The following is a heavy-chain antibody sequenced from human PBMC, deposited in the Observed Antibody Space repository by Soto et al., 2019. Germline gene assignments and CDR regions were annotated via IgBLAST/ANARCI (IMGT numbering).Heavy chain of an antibody. CDR2: IYYSGST. CDR3: ARQDFGEHPWGMDV. Sequence: QLQLQESGPGLVKPSETLSLTCTVSGGSISSSSYYWGWIRQPPGKGLEWIGSIYYSGSTYYNPSLKSRVTISVDTSKNQFSLKLSSVTAADTAVYYCARQDFGEHPWGMDVWGQGTTVTASS. J-gene: IGHJ6*02. D-gene: IGHD3-10*01. CDR1: GGSISSSSYY. V-gene: IGHV4-39*01.